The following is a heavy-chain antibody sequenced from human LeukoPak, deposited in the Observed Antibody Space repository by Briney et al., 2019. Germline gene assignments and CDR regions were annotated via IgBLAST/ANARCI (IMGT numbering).Heavy chain of an antibody. D-gene: IGHD5-18*01. J-gene: IGHJ4*02. CDR3: TRGGRIQLWLDY. CDR2: ISNSGDST. V-gene: IGHV3-23*01. CDR1: GFTFSTYA. Sequence: GGSLRLSCAASGFTFSTYAMSWVRQAPGEGLQWVSGISNSGDSTYYLDSVKGRFTISRDNSKNTLHLQMSSLRAEDTAVYYCTRGGRIQLWLDYWGQGTLVTVSS.